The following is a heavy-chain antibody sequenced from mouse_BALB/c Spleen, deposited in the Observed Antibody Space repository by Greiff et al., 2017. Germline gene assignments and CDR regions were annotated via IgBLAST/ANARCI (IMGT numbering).Heavy chain of an antibody. Sequence: EVNLVESGGGLVQPGGSRKLSCAASGFTFSSFGMHWVRQAPEKGLEWVAYISSGSSTIYYADTVKGRFTISRDNPKNTLFLQMTSLRSEDTAMYYCARRPGSSYDYYAMDYWGQGTSVTVSS. CDR3: ARRPGSSYDYYAMDY. J-gene: IGHJ4*01. D-gene: IGHD1-1*01. CDR2: ISSGSSTI. V-gene: IGHV5-17*02. CDR1: GFTFSSFG.